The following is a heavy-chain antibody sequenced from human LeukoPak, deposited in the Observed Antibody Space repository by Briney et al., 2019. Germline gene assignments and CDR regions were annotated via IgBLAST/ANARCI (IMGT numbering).Heavy chain of an antibody. D-gene: IGHD2-15*01. CDR3: ARRGPRGRYCSGGSCEGSDS. V-gene: IGHV5-51*01. CDR1: GYSFTSYW. CDR2: TYPGDSDT. Sequence: GESLKISCKGSGYSFTSYWIGWVRQMPGKGLEWMGITYPGDSDTRYSPSFQGQVTISADKSISTAYLQWSSLKASDTAMYYCARRGPRGRYCSGGSCEGSDSWGQGTLVTVSS. J-gene: IGHJ4*02.